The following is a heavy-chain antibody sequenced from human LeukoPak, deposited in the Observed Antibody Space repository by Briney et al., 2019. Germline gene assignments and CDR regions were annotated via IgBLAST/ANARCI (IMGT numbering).Heavy chain of an antibody. V-gene: IGHV3-33*01. CDR3: ARSGGHIAAAGPYFDY. CDR1: GFTFSSYG. CDR2: IWYDGSNK. J-gene: IGHJ4*02. Sequence: GGSLRLSCAASGFTFSSYGMHWVRQAPGKGLEWVAVIWYDGSNKYYADSVKGRFTISRDNSKNTLYLQMNSLRAEDTAVYYCARSGGHIAAAGPYFDYWGQGTLVTVSS. D-gene: IGHD6-13*01.